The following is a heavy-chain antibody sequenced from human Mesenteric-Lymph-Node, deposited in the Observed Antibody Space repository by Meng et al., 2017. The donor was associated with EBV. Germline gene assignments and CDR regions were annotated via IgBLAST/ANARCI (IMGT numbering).Heavy chain of an antibody. V-gene: IGHV4-61*01. D-gene: IGHD3-16*01. CDR3: ARDWGLRAYFQY. Sequence: QVQLQESGPGLVKPSETLSLTCTVSGGSVSSGSYYWSWIRQPPGKGLEWIGYIYYSGSTNYNPSLKSRVTISISTSKNQFSLKLSSVTAADTAVYYCARDWGLRAYFQYWGQGTLVTVSS. CDR2: IYYSGST. J-gene: IGHJ1*01. CDR1: GGSVSSGSYY.